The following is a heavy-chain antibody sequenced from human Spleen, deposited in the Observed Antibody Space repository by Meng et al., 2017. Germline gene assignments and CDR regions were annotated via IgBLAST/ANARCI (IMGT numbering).Heavy chain of an antibody. J-gene: IGHJ5*02. CDR2: ISQGSGRT. CDR1: GDSISSRDW. V-gene: IGHV4-4*02. Sequence: QVQLQGSVPGLVKPSGTLSRTWAVPGDSISSRDWWSWVRQPPGKGLEWIGEISQGSGRTNYNPSLKSRVTISLDKSKNQFSLNVNSVTAADTAVYYCVRNEGYSFGAWGQGTLVTVSS. CDR3: VRNEGYSFGA. D-gene: IGHD2-21*01.